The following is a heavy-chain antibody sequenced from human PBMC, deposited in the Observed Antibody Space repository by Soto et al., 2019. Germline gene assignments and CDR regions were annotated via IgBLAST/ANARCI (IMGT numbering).Heavy chain of an antibody. D-gene: IGHD1-26*01. CDR1: GGSFSGYY. J-gene: IGHJ4*02. Sequence: QVQLQQWGAGLLKPSETLSLTCAVYGGSFSGYYWSWIRQPPGKGLEWIGEINHSGSTNYNPSLKSRVTISVDTSKNQFSLKLSSVTAADTAVYYCARGLAVVGATSPLFDYWGQGTLVTVSS. V-gene: IGHV4-34*01. CDR2: INHSGST. CDR3: ARGLAVVGATSPLFDY.